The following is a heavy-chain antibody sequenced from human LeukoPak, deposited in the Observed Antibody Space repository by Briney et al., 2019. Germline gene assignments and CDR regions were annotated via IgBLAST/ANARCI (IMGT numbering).Heavy chain of an antibody. CDR3: ARDRRRGSSWYYYYGMDV. J-gene: IGHJ6*02. Sequence: GGSLRLSCAASGFTFSSYWMSRVRQAPGKGLEGVANIKQDGSEKYYVDSVKGRFTISRDNAKNSLYLQMNSLRAEDTAVYYCARDRRRGSSWYYYYGMDVWGQGTTVTVSS. CDR2: IKQDGSEK. V-gene: IGHV3-7*01. D-gene: IGHD6-13*01. CDR1: GFTFSSYW.